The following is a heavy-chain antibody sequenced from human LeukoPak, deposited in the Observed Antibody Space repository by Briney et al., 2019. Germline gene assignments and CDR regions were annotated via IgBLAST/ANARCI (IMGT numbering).Heavy chain of an antibody. CDR1: GYRFSGYY. CDR2: INPNSGGS. V-gene: IGHV1-2*02. D-gene: IGHD1-1*01. J-gene: IGHJ6*02. Sequence: AASVKVSCKASGYRFSGYYMYWVRQAPGQGLDWMGWINPNSGGSKYAQKFQGRVTMTRDTSISTAYMELNSLRSDDTAVYYCARWNDPTQNYYHYGMDVWGQGTTVTVSS. CDR3: ARWNDPTQNYYHYGMDV.